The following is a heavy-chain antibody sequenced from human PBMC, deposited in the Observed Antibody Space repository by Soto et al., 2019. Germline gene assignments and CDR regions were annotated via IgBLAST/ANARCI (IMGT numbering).Heavy chain of an antibody. CDR1: GVSLTSGNW. D-gene: IGHD3-10*01. CDR2: IFHDGTA. CDR3: ARLVYDTRLHYMSFDV. Sequence: SETLSLTCAVSGVSLTSGNWWTWVRQSPQRGLEYIGEIFHDGTANYYPSFERRVAMSVDTSRNQFSLKLTSVTAADTAVYFCARLVYDTRLHYMSFDVWGPATLVTVS. V-gene: IGHV4-4*02. J-gene: IGHJ4*02.